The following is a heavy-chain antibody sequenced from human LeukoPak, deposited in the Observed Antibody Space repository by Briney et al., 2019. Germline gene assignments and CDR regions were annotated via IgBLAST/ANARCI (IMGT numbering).Heavy chain of an antibody. CDR2: IKQDGSEK. CDR3: ARDRGPNTFDY. J-gene: IGHJ4*02. Sequence: GGSLRLSCVASGFTFSNSWMIWVRQAPGKGPEWVASIKQDGSEKYYVDSVKGRFTISKDNAKNSLYLQMNGLRVEGMAIYYCARDRGPNTFDYWGQGTLVTVSS. V-gene: IGHV3-7*01. D-gene: IGHD3-10*01. CDR1: GFTFSNSW.